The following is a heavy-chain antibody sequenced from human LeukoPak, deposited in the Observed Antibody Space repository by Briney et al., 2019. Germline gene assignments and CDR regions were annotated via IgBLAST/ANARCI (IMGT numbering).Heavy chain of an antibody. Sequence: SETLSLTRTVSAGSISSYYWNWIRQVPGKGLEWIGYIFYGANTYYNPSLKDRVTMSMDTSKSQVSLKLTSVTAADTAVYYCASGTIFGVIAPYCFHSWGQGTLVTVSP. D-gene: IGHD3-3*01. CDR1: AGSISSYY. J-gene: IGHJ4*02. CDR3: ASGTIFGVIAPYCFHS. V-gene: IGHV4-59*01. CDR2: IFYGANT.